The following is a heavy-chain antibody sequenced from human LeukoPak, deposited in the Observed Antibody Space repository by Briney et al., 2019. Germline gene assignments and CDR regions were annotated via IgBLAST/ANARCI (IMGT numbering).Heavy chain of an antibody. J-gene: IGHJ6*02. D-gene: IGHD2-15*01. V-gene: IGHV4-59*08. Sequence: SETLSLTCTVSGGSISSYYWSWIRQPPGKGLEWIGYIYYSGSTNYNPSLKSRVTISVDTSKNQFSLKLSSVTAADTAVYYCARQKGSSASYYYYGMDVWGQGTTVTVSS. CDR1: GGSISSYY. CDR3: ARQKGSSASYYYYGMDV. CDR2: IYYSGST.